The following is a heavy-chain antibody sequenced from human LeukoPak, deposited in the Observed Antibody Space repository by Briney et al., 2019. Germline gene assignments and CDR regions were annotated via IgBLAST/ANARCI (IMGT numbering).Heavy chain of an antibody. J-gene: IGHJ4*02. CDR1: GFTFSSYG. V-gene: IGHV3-30*02. Sequence: PGGSLRLSCAASGFTFSSYGMHWVRQAPGKGLEWVEFIRYDGSNKYYADSVKGRFTISRDNSKNTLYLQMNSLRAEDTAVYYCAKRPDSYYYDSSGYYYDYWGQGILVTVSS. CDR2: IRYDGSNK. D-gene: IGHD3-22*01. CDR3: AKRPDSYYYDSSGYYYDY.